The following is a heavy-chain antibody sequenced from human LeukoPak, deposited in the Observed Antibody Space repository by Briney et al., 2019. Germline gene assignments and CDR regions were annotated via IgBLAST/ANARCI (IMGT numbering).Heavy chain of an antibody. CDR3: ARDGGSSGVN. V-gene: IGHV4-59*01. CDR1: GGSISIYY. D-gene: IGHD6-19*01. J-gene: IGHJ4*02. CDR2: MYYSGST. Sequence: SETLSLTCTVPGGSISIYYRSWIRQPPGKGLEWIGYMYYSGSTNYNPSLKSRVTISVDTSKNQFSLKLSSVTAADTAVYYCARDGGSSGVNWGQGTLVTVSS.